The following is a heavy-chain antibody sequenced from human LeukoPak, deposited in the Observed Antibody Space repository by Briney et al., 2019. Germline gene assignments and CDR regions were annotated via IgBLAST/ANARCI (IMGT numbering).Heavy chain of an antibody. V-gene: IGHV3-48*01. CDR2: ISSSSSTI. J-gene: IGHJ4*02. D-gene: IGHD5-18*01. CDR3: ARDLQTWIQPGEPFDY. Sequence: GGSLRLSCAVSGFTFSSYSMNWVRQAPGKGLEWVSYISSSSSTIYYADSVKGRFTISRGNAKNSLYLQMNSLRAEDTAVYYCARDLQTWIQPGEPFDYWGQGTLVTVSS. CDR1: GFTFSSYS.